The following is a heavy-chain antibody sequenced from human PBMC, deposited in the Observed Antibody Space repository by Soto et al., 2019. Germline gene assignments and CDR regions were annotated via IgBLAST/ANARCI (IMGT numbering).Heavy chain of an antibody. Sequence: QLQLQESGPGLVKPSETLSLTCSVSGGSISSISFFWGWVRQPPGKGLEWIGSVLYSGRNYNNPSLKSRVTMSVDTSENQFSLMLKSVTAADTAVYYCVKSEYSGSDERPFDIWGQGTMITVSS. CDR3: VKSEYSGSDERPFDI. CDR2: VLYSGRN. J-gene: IGHJ3*02. D-gene: IGHD5-12*01. V-gene: IGHV4-39*01. CDR1: GGSISSISFF.